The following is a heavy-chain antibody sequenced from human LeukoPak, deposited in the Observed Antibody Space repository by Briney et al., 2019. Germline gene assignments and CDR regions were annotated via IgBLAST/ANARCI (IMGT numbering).Heavy chain of an antibody. J-gene: IGHJ4*02. V-gene: IGHV4-30-4*01. D-gene: IGHD5-18*01. Sequence: SQTLSLTCTVSGGSISSGEDYWSWIRQPPGKGLEWIGYIYHSGITYYNPSLKGRLTISIDTSKNQFSLKRRSVTAADTAVYYCARGRPRGYSYGFAPALDYWGQGTLVTVSS. CDR2: IYHSGIT. CDR3: ARGRPRGYSYGFAPALDY. CDR1: GGSISSGEDY.